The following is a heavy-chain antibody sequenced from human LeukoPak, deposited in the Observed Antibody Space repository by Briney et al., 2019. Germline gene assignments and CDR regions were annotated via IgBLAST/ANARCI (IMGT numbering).Heavy chain of an antibody. D-gene: IGHD3-10*01. CDR2: ISGSAVAT. V-gene: IGHV3-23*01. CDR3: AKDRGYGSGSYPGVYYFDY. CDR1: GFTFSSYA. Sequence: GGSLRLSCAGSGFTFSSYATSWVRQAPGKGLEWVSAISGSAVATYYADSVKGRFTISRDSSKNTLYLQMNSLRAEDTAVYYCAKDRGYGSGSYPGVYYFDYWGQGTLVTVSS. J-gene: IGHJ4*02.